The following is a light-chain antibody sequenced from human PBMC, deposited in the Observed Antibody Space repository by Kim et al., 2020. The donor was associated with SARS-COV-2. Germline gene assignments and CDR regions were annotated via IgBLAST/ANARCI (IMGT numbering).Light chain of an antibody. Sequence: GPAFPHSCPGTSSDVGGYNYVSWYQPHPGNAPKLMIYDVSNRPSGVSSRFSGSKSGNTDSLTISGLQAEDEADYYCSSYTSSSTRVFGGGTKVTVL. CDR2: DVS. J-gene: IGLJ3*02. V-gene: IGLV2-14*03. CDR1: SSDVGGYNY. CDR3: SSYTSSSTRV.